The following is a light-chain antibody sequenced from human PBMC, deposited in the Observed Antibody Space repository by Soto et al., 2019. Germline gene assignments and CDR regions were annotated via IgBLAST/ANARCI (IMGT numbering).Light chain of an antibody. J-gene: IGLJ2*01. CDR1: SSDIGGYDY. CDR3: YSFTSSTPLV. CDR2: EVN. V-gene: IGLV2-14*01. Sequence: QSALTQPASVSGSPGQSITISCTGTSSDIGGYDYVSWYQQYPGKVPKLIVYEVNNRPSGISNRFAGSKSGNTASLTISGLHAEDEADYYCYSFTSSTPLVFGRGTKLTVL.